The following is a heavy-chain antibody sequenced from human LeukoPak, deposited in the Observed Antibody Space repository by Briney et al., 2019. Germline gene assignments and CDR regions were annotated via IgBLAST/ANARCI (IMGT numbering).Heavy chain of an antibody. CDR3: AKDLRGYCGGDCYGGETWDDY. D-gene: IGHD2-21*02. Sequence: GGSLRLSCAASRFTFSSYAMSWVRQAPGKGLEWVSTISGSGGNTYYADSVKGRFTISRDNSKNTLYLQMNSLRAEDTAVYYCAKDLRGYCGGDCYGGETWDDYWGQGTLVTVSS. CDR2: ISGSGGNT. CDR1: RFTFSSYA. V-gene: IGHV3-23*01. J-gene: IGHJ4*02.